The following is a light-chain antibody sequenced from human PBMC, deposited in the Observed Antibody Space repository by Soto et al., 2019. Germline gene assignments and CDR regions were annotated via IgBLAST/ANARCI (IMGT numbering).Light chain of an antibody. CDR1: SSDVGGYNY. CDR2: EVS. Sequence: QSALTQPPSASGSPGQSVTISCTGTSSDVGGYNYVSWYQQHPGKAPKLMTYEVSKRPSGVPDRCSGSKSGNTASLTVSGLEAEDEDDYYCSSYAGSNNVVFGGGTKLTVL. J-gene: IGLJ2*01. CDR3: SSYAGSNNVV. V-gene: IGLV2-8*01.